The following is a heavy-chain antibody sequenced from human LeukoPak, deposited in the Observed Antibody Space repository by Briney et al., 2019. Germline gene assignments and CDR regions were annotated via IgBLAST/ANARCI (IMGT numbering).Heavy chain of an antibody. Sequence: KPSENLSLTCTVSGGSISTYYWSWIRQTPGKGLEWIGLINYSGGANYNPSLKSRVTMSVDTSKNHFSLRLSSVTAADTAVYYCARVTLDDSTAYYFDYWGQGGLVTVSS. CDR2: INYSGGA. V-gene: IGHV4-59*01. D-gene: IGHD2/OR15-2a*01. CDR1: GGSISTYY. J-gene: IGHJ4*02. CDR3: ARVTLDDSTAYYFDY.